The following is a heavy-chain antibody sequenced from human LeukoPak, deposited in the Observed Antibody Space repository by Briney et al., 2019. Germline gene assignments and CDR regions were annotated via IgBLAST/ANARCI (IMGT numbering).Heavy chain of an antibody. Sequence: PSETLSLTCAVSGGSISSGGYSWSWIRQPPGKGLEWIGSIYYSGSTNYNPSLKSRVTISVDTSKNQFSLKLSSVTAADTAVYYCASKTGGSYYFDYFDYWGQGTLVTVSS. V-gene: IGHV4-61*08. CDR2: IYYSGST. CDR1: GGSISSGGYS. J-gene: IGHJ4*02. CDR3: ASKTGGSYYFDYFDY. D-gene: IGHD1-26*01.